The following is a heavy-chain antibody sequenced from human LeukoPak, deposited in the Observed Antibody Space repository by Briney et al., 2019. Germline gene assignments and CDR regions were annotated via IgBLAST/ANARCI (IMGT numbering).Heavy chain of an antibody. CDR2: IYYSGST. CDR1: GGSISSSSYY. Sequence: SETLSLTCTVSGGSISSSSYYWGWIRQPPGKGLEWIGNIYYSGSTYYNPSLKSQVTISLDTSKNQFSLKLGSVTAADTAVYYCARGSTFHGSGRQWVNWGQGTLVTVS. D-gene: IGHD3-10*01. J-gene: IGHJ4*02. V-gene: IGHV4-39*07. CDR3: ARGSTFHGSGRQWVN.